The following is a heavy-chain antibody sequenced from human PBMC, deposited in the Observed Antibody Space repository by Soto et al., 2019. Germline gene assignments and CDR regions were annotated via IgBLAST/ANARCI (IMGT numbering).Heavy chain of an antibody. D-gene: IGHD1-1*01. J-gene: IGHJ5*02. CDR3: ARVRRYSLHPNWFDP. Sequence: PGGSLRLSCATSGFTFSSYEMNWVRQGPGKGLEWVSYISSSGTAIYYADSVKGRFTISRDNAKNSLFLQMNSLRAEDTAVYYCARVRRYSLHPNWFDPWGQGTLVTVSS. CDR2: ISSSGTAI. V-gene: IGHV3-48*03. CDR1: GFTFSSYE.